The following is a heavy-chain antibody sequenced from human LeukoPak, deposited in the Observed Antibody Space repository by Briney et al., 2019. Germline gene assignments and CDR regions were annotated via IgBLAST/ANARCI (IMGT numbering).Heavy chain of an antibody. Sequence: AGGSLRLSCTASGFTFSSCAMSWVRHAPGKGLEGVSGMSDGGGTTDYADAVKGRFTISREKSKNTLFLQMNSLRAEDTAVYYYAKSYGDYLGYFDSWGQGTLVTVSS. CDR3: AKSYGDYLGYFDS. D-gene: IGHD4-17*01. CDR1: GFTFSSCA. CDR2: MSDGGGTT. V-gene: IGHV3-23*01. J-gene: IGHJ4*02.